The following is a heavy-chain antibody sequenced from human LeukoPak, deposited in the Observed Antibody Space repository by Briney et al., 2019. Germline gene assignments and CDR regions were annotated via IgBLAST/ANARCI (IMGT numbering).Heavy chain of an antibody. CDR2: INWNGGST. CDR3: AREPGNYYDSSGNYMDV. Sequence: GGSLRLSCAAPGFTFDDYGMSWVRQAPGKGLEWVSGINWNGGSTGYADSVKGRFTISRDNAKNSLYLQMNSLRAEDTALYYCAREPGNYYDSSGNYMDVWGKGTTVTVSS. J-gene: IGHJ6*03. V-gene: IGHV3-20*04. CDR1: GFTFDDYG. D-gene: IGHD3-22*01.